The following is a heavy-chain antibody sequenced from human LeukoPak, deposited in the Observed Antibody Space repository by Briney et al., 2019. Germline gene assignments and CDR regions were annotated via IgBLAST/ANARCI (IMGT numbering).Heavy chain of an antibody. V-gene: IGHV1-8*03. CDR1: GYTFTSYD. CDR2: MNPSSGST. Sequence: ASVKVSCKASGYTFTSYDINWVRQATGQGLEWMGWMNPSSGSTGYAQKFQGRVTISRNISISTAYMELSTLRSKDTAVYYCARGRSAMRMDVWGKGTTVTVSS. CDR3: ARGRSAMRMDV. D-gene: IGHD2-2*01. J-gene: IGHJ6*04.